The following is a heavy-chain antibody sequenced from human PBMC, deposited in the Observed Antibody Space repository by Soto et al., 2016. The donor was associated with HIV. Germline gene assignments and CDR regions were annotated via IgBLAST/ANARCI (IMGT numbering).Heavy chain of an antibody. CDR2: IYYSGST. V-gene: IGHV4-59*01. Sequence: VQLQESGPGLVKPSETLSLTCTVSGGSISTYFWSWIRQPPGKGLEWIGYIYYSGSTNYNPSLKSRVTISLDTSKNQFSLKLRSVTAADTAVYYCARGDSYHYYMDVWGKRDQRSTVSS. CDR3: ARGDSYHYYMDV. J-gene: IGHJ6*03. D-gene: IGHD2-21*02. CDR1: GGSISTYF.